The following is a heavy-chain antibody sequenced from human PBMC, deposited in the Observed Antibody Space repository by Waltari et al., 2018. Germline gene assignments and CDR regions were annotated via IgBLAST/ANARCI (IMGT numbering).Heavy chain of an antibody. V-gene: IGHV1-2*02. CDR1: GDTFTGYC. D-gene: IGHD2-2*02. CDR2: INPKIGGT. J-gene: IGHJ4*02. Sequence: QVQLVQSGAEVKKHGASVKVACKAAGDTFTGYCTHRVDQRTGQGLEWMGWINPKIGGTTYAQKFHGRVTMTRDTSISTAYMELSGLSTDDTAVYYCARGRDIVVVPAAIWAYWGQGTLLTVSS. CDR3: ARGRDIVVVPAAIWAY.